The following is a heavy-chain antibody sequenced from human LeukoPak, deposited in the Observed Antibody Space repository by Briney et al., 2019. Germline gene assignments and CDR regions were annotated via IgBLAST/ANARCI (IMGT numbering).Heavy chain of an antibody. J-gene: IGHJ6*03. V-gene: IGHV3-23*01. CDR1: GFTFSSYA. Sequence: PGGSLRLSCAASGFTFSSYAMSWVRQAPGKGLEWVSAISGSGGSTYYADSVKGRFTISRDNSKNTLYLQMNSLRAEDTAVYYCAKDVETYYYDSSGCVAMDVWGKGTTVTVSS. D-gene: IGHD3-22*01. CDR3: AKDVETYYYDSSGCVAMDV. CDR2: ISGSGGST.